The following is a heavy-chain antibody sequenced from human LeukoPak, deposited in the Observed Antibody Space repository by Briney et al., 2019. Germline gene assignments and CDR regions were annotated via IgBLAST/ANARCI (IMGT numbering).Heavy chain of an antibody. CDR2: ISYDGSNK. J-gene: IGHJ6*02. CDR1: GFTFSSYG. CDR3: ARGGGLDV. D-gene: IGHD3-16*01. V-gene: IGHV3-30*03. Sequence: PGGSLRLSCAASGFTFSSYGMHWVRQAPGKGLEWVAVISYDGSNKYYAGSVKGRFTISRDNSKNTLYLQMSNLRAEDTAVYFCARGGGLDVWGQGATVTVSS.